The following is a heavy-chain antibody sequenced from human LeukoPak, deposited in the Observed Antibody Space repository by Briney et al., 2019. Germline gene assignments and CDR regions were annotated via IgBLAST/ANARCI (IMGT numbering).Heavy chain of an antibody. CDR2: ISSSGSTI. Sequence: RTGGSLRLSCAASGFTFSDYYMSWIRQAPGKGLEWVSYISSSGSTICYADSVKGRFTISRDNAKNSLYLQMNSLRAEDTAVYYCARAIANIGANKALDYWGQGTLVTVSS. CDR3: ARAIANIGANKALDY. V-gene: IGHV3-11*01. J-gene: IGHJ4*02. CDR1: GFTFSDYY. D-gene: IGHD6-6*01.